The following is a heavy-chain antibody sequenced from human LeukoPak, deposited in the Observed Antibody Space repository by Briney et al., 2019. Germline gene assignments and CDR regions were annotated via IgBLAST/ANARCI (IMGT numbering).Heavy chain of an antibody. CDR1: GYTFTRYD. CDR3: ARAGIAAAGYYYYYMDV. CDR2: MNPNSGNT. V-gene: IGHV1-8*01. Sequence: ASVKVSCKASGYTFTRYDINWVRQAAGQGLEWMGWMNPNSGNTGYAQKFQGRDTMTRNTSISTAYMELSSLRSEDTAVYYCARAGIAAAGYYYYYMDVWGKGTTVTISS. D-gene: IGHD6-13*01. J-gene: IGHJ6*03.